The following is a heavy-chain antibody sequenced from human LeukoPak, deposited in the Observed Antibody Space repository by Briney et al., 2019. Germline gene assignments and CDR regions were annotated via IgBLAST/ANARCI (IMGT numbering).Heavy chain of an antibody. J-gene: IGHJ4*02. CDR3: ARDGQSGFDY. V-gene: IGHV3-21*01. Sequence: GGSLRLSCAASGFTFTNDWMNWVRQAPGKGLEWVSSISSSSSYIYYADSVKGRFTISRDNAKNSLYLQMNSLRAEDTAVYYCARDGQSGFDYWGQGTLVTVSS. CDR2: ISSSSSYI. CDR1: GFTFTNDW.